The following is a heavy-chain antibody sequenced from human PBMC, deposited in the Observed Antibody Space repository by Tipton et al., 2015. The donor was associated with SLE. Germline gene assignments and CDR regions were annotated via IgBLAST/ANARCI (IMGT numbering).Heavy chain of an antibody. D-gene: IGHD3-3*01. Sequence: TLSLTCTVSGGSISSSSYYWGWIRQPPGKGLEWIGSIYYSGSTYYNPSLKSRVTLSVDTSKNQFSLKLSSVTAADTAVYYCARHQYYDFWSGYSQDWYFDLWGRGTLVTVSS. CDR2: IYYSGST. CDR3: ARHQYYDFWSGYSQDWYFDL. J-gene: IGHJ2*01. CDR1: GGSISSSSYY. V-gene: IGHV4-39*01.